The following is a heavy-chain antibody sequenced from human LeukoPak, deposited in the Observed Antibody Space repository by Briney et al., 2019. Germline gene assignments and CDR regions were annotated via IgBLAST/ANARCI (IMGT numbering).Heavy chain of an antibody. J-gene: IGHJ4*02. CDR1: GYTFTGYY. D-gene: IGHD1-14*01. CDR3: ARENRGGTSISSHIYYFDY. CDR2: INPNSGGT. V-gene: IGHV1-2*02. Sequence: VVSVKVSCKASGYTFTGYYMHWVRQAPGQGLEWMGWINPNSGGTNFAQKFQGRVTMTRDTSISTAYMELSRLRSDDTAVYYCARENRGGTSISSHIYYFDYWGQGTLVTVSS.